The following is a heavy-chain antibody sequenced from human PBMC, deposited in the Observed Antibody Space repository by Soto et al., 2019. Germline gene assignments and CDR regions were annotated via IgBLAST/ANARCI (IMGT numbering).Heavy chain of an antibody. V-gene: IGHV3-21*01. CDR2: ISNYDNT. J-gene: IGHJ4*02. CDR1: GFTVNTFN. Sequence: GGSLRLSCAASGFTVNTFNMNWLRQAPGKGLEWVSSISNYDNTAYADSVKGRFTVSRDNAKNSLFLQMNSLRAEDTAVYYCTLYDALVFDFWGQGALVTVSS. CDR3: TLYDALVFDF. D-gene: IGHD2-8*01.